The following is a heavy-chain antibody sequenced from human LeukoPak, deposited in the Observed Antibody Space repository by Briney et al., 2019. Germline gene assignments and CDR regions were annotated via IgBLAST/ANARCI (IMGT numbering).Heavy chain of an antibody. Sequence: GASVTVSCTASGYTFTGYYMHWVRQAPGQGLEWMGWINPNSGGTNYAQKFQGRVTMTRDTSISTAYMELSRLRSDDTAVYYCATDTSIAVAGTTGYWGQGTLVTVSS. D-gene: IGHD6-19*01. V-gene: IGHV1-2*02. J-gene: IGHJ4*02. CDR1: GYTFTGYY. CDR3: ATDTSIAVAGTTGY. CDR2: INPNSGGT.